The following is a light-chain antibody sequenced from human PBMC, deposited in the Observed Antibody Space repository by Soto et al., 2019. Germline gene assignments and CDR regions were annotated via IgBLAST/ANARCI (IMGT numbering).Light chain of an antibody. Sequence: QSVLTQPPSVSGAPGQRVTISCTGSSSNIGAGYDVHWYQQLPGTAPKLLIYGNSNRPSGVPDRFSGSKSGTSASLAITGLQAEDEADYYCQSYDTGLRTVLGGGTQLTVL. CDR2: GNS. J-gene: IGLJ7*01. CDR1: SSNIGAGYD. CDR3: QSYDTGLRTV. V-gene: IGLV1-40*01.